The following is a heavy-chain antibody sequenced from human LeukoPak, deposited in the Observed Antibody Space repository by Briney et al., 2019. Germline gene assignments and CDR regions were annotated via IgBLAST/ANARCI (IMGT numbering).Heavy chain of an antibody. Sequence: ASVKVSCKASGFTFTAYHMHWVRQAPGQGPEWMGWMNPNTGNTGFAQKFQGRVTITQNSSISTVYMELSSLTSEDTAVYYCARRGLVAGIYDLVYGFDIWGQGTMVTVSS. CDR2: MNPNTGNT. V-gene: IGHV1-8*03. D-gene: IGHD3/OR15-3a*01. CDR3: ARRGLVAGIYDLVYGFDI. CDR1: GFTFTAYH. J-gene: IGHJ3*02.